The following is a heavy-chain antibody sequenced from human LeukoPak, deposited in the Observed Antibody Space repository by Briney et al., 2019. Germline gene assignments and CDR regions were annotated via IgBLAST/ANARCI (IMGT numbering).Heavy chain of an antibody. CDR1: GYSFTSYW. CDR2: IDPSDSYT. CDR3: ARHEVTGTTSDY. V-gene: IGHV5-10-1*01. D-gene: IGHD1-20*01. Sequence: GESLKISCKGSGYSFTSYWISWVRQMPGKGLEWMGRIDPSDSYTNYSPSFQGHVTISADKSISTAYLQWSSLEASDTAMYYCARHEVTGTTSDYWGQGTLVTVSS. J-gene: IGHJ4*02.